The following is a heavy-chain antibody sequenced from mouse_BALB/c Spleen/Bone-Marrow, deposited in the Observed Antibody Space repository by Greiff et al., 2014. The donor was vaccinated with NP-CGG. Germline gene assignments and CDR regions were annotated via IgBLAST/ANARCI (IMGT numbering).Heavy chain of an antibody. J-gene: IGHJ2*01. CDR2: ISSGSSTI. Sequence: EVMLVESGGGLVQPGGSRKLSCAASGFTFSSFGMHWVHQAPEKGLEWVAYISSGSSTIYYADTVKGRFTISRDNPKNILFLQMTSLRSEDTAMYYCARSRFPDYGSSPFDYWGQGTTLTVSS. CDR3: ARSRFPDYGSSPFDY. D-gene: IGHD1-1*01. V-gene: IGHV5-17*02. CDR1: GFTFSSFG.